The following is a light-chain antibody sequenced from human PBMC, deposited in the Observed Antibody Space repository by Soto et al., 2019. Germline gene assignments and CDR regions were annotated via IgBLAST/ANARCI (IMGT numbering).Light chain of an antibody. CDR3: CSYAGSDTLGV. Sequence: QSALTQPRSVSGSPGQSVTISCTGTSSDVGGYNYVSWYQQHPDKDPKLMIYDVSKRPSGVPDRFSGSKSGNTASLTISGLQAEDEDDYPCCSYAGSDTLGVFGEGTKLTVL. CDR2: DVS. V-gene: IGLV2-11*01. J-gene: IGLJ2*01. CDR1: SSDVGGYNY.